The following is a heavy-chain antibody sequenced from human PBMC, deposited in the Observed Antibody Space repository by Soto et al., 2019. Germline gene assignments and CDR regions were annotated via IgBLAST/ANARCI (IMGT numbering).Heavy chain of an antibody. J-gene: IGHJ6*02. V-gene: IGHV1-3*01. Sequence: ASVKVSCKASGYTFTNYPMHWVRQAPGQRLEWMGWINAGNGNTNYAQKFQGRVTITADESTSTAYMELSSLRSEDAAVYYCARVPGLDFWSGWGMDVWGQGTTVTVSS. CDR1: GYTFTNYP. CDR3: ARVPGLDFWSGWGMDV. CDR2: INAGNGNT. D-gene: IGHD3-3*01.